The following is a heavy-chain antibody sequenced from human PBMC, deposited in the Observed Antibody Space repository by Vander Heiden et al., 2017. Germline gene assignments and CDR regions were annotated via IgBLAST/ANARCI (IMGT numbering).Heavy chain of an antibody. Sequence: QVRLVESGGGVVQPGRSLRLSCAAPGFDFSRYTMHWVRQIPEKGLEWLALISSDGTHSYYADSVKGRFTVSRDNSKDTLFLQLDTLRADDTALYYCARGDLVRFNHRRDWLDPWGQGTLVTVST. CDR2: ISSDGTHS. CDR3: ARGDLVRFNHRRDWLDP. D-gene: IGHD3-3*01. CDR1: GFDFSRYT. V-gene: IGHV3-30*01. J-gene: IGHJ5*02.